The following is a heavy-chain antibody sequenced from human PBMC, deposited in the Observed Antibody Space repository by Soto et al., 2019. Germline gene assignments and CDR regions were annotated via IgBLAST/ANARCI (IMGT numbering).Heavy chain of an antibody. CDR2: IYYSGST. CDR1: GGSVTSGDCY. V-gene: IGHV4-31*03. CDR3: ARGSFSSSSSWFDP. Sequence: SETLSLTCTVSGGSVTSGDCYWSWIRQPPGKCLEWIGYIYYSGSTYYNPSLQPRVTISVDTSKNQFSLKLSSVTAADTAMYYCARGSFSSSSSWFDPWGQGTLVTVYS. J-gene: IGHJ5*02. D-gene: IGHD6-6*01.